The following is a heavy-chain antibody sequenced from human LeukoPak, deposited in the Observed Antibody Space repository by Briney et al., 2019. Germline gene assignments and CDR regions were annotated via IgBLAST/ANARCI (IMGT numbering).Heavy chain of an antibody. D-gene: IGHD3-9*01. Sequence: GGSLRLSCAASGFTFSSYAMSWVRQAPGKGLEGVSSISGSGGSTYYADSVKGRFTISRDNSKNTLYLQMNSLRAEATAVYYCAKGVWATILTNDAFDIWGQGTMVTVSS. CDR1: GFTFSSYA. CDR3: AKGVWATILTNDAFDI. V-gene: IGHV3-23*01. J-gene: IGHJ3*02. CDR2: ISGSGGST.